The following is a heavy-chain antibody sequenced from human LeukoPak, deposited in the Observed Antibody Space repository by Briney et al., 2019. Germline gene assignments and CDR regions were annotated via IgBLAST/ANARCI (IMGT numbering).Heavy chain of an antibody. V-gene: IGHV1-69*13. CDR3: ARDFVPGIAAAGPFDP. CDR2: IIPIFGTA. D-gene: IGHD6-13*01. Sequence: SVKVSCKASGYTFTSYGISWVRQAPGQGLEWMGGIIPIFGTANYAQKFQGRVTITADESTSTAYMELSSLRSEDTAVYYCARDFVPGIAAAGPFDPWGQGTLVTVSS. J-gene: IGHJ5*02. CDR1: GYTFTSYG.